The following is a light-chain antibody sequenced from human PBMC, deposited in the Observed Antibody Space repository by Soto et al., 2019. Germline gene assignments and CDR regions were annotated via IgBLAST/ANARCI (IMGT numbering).Light chain of an antibody. CDR1: QSVSSY. Sequence: EIVLTQSPATLSLSPGERATLSCRASQSVSSYLAWYQQKPGQAPRLLIYDASNRATGIPDRFSGSWSGTDFTLTISSLEPEDSAVYYCQHRSKWPLTFGGGTKVEIK. V-gene: IGKV3-11*01. CDR2: DAS. J-gene: IGKJ4*01. CDR3: QHRSKWPLT.